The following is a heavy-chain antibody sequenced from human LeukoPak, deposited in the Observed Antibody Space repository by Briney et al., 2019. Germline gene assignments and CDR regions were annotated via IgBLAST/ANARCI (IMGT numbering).Heavy chain of an antibody. D-gene: IGHD3-10*01. Sequence: QPGGSLRLSCAASGFTFSSYAMSWVRQAPGKGLEWVSAISGSGGSTYYADSVKGRFTISRDNSKNTLYLQMNSLRAEDTAVYYCAKDSTIPFGIFYGSGSAYFDYWGQGTLVTVSS. CDR3: AKDSTIPFGIFYGSGSAYFDY. CDR2: ISGSGGST. CDR1: GFTFSSYA. J-gene: IGHJ4*02. V-gene: IGHV3-23*01.